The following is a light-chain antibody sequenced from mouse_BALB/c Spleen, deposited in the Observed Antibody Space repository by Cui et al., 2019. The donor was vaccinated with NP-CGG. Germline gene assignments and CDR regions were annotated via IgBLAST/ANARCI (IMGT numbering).Light chain of an antibody. CDR1: TGAVTTSNY. J-gene: IGLJ1*01. V-gene: IGLV1*01. Sequence: QAVVTQESALTTSPGETLTLTCRSSTGAVTTSNYANWVQEKPDHLFTGLIGGTNNRAPGVPARFSGSLIGDKAALIITGAQTEDEAIYFCALWYSNHWVFGGGTKLTVL. CDR2: GTN. CDR3: ALWYSNHWV.